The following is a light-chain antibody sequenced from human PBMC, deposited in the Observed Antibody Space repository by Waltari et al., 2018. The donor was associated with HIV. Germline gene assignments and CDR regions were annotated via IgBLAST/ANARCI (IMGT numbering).Light chain of an antibody. Sequence: QSALTQPASVSGSPGQSLTISCTGTNSNIGFYNLVAWYRQYPDKAPQLIIYGVTSRPSKISSRFSGSKAGNRASLTISGLQVDDEADYYCSSYASDDTVVFGGGTKLTVL. CDR1: NSNIGFYNL. V-gene: IGLV2-14*01. CDR2: GVT. J-gene: IGLJ2*01. CDR3: SSYASDDTVV.